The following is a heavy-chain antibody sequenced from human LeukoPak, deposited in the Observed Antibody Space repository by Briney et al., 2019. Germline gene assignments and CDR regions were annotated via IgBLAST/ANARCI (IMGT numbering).Heavy chain of an antibody. CDR1: GFTFSSTW. V-gene: IGHV3-7*01. CDR3: ARAKDKCFNP. Sequence: GRSLRLSCAASGFTFSSTWMSWVRQAAGNGLEWVAEIKQDGSEKYYVDSVKGRFTNSRDNAKNSLYLQMNSLRDEDTAVYYCARAKDKCFNPWGQGTLVTVSS. CDR2: IKQDGSEK. J-gene: IGHJ5*02.